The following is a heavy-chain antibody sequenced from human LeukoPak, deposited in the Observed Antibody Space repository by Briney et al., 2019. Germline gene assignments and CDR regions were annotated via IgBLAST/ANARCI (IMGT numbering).Heavy chain of an antibody. CDR3: AKVRWDNSGWYYLDY. V-gene: IGHV3-21*01. CDR2: TSSSSSYI. Sequence: GESLRLSCAASGFTFTSYSMNWVRQAPGKGLEWVSSTSSSSSYIYYADSVKGRFTISRDNSKSTLYLQMNSLRAEDTAVYYCAKVRWDNSGWYYLDYWGQGTLVTVSS. J-gene: IGHJ4*02. CDR1: GFTFTSYS. D-gene: IGHD6-19*01.